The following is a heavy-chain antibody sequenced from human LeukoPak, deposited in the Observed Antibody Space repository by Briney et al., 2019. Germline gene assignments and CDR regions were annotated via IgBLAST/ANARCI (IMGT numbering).Heavy chain of an antibody. CDR2: IFHSGST. V-gene: IGHV4-4*02. CDR1: GGSISGSNW. Sequence: PSGTLSLTCAVSGGSISGSNWWSWVRQPPGKGLEGIGEIFHSGSTNYNPSLKSRVTISIDTSKNQFSLKLSSVNAADTALYYCASGPGTWYYYWGQGTLVTVSS. J-gene: IGHJ4*02. D-gene: IGHD6-13*01. CDR3: ASGPGTWYYY.